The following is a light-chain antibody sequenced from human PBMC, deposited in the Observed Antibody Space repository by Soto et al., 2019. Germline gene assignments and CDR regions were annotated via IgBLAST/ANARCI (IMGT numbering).Light chain of an antibody. CDR2: DAS. CDR3: QQRSTWPPIT. CDR1: QSVSSY. J-gene: IGKJ5*01. Sequence: EIVLTQSPAALSLSPGERATLSCRASQSVSSYLAWYQQKPGQAPRLLIYDASNRATGSPARFTGSGSETDFTLTISSLEPEDFAVYYYQQRSTWPPITFGQGTRLEIK. V-gene: IGKV3-11*01.